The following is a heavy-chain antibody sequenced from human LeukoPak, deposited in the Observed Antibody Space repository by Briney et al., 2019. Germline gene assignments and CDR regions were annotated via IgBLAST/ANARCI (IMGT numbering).Heavy chain of an antibody. CDR3: ARGDDLTRQGHYYYYYMDV. CDR2: MNPNSGNT. V-gene: IGHV1-8*01. Sequence: ASVKVSCKASGYTFTSYDINWVRQATGQGLEWMGWMNPNSGNTGYAQKFQGRVTMTRNTSISTAYMELSSLRSEDTAVYYCARGDDLTRQGHYYYYYMDVWGKGTTVTISS. D-gene: IGHD3/OR15-3a*01. CDR1: GYTFTSYD. J-gene: IGHJ6*03.